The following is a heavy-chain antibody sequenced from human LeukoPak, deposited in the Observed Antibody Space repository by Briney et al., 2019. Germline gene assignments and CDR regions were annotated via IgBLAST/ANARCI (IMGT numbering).Heavy chain of an antibody. V-gene: IGHV3-48*01. J-gene: IGHJ3*02. CDR2: ISSSSSTI. CDR3: ARGTSSGRYAVDI. Sequence: GGSLRLSCAASGFTVSSYSMNWVRQAPGKGLEWVSYISSSSSTIYYADSVKGRFTISRDNAKNSLYLQMNSLRAEDTAVYYCARGTSSGRYAVDIWGQGTMVTVSS. D-gene: IGHD6-19*01. CDR1: GFTVSSYS.